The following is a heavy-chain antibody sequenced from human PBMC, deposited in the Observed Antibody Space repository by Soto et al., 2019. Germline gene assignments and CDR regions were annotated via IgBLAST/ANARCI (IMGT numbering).Heavy chain of an antibody. CDR3: ARVDIVTTNWFDP. D-gene: IGHD5-12*01. J-gene: IGHJ5*02. Sequence: QVQLQQWGAGLLKPSETLSLTCAVYGGSFSGYYWSWIRQPPGKGLEWIGEINHRGYTTYNPSLKSRVTISVYTSKNQFSLKLSSVTAADTAVYYCARVDIVTTNWFDPWGQGTPVTVSS. V-gene: IGHV4-34*01. CDR1: GGSFSGYY. CDR2: INHRGYT.